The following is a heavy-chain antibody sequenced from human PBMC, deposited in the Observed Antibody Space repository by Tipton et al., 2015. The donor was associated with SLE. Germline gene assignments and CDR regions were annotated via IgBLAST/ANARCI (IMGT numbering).Heavy chain of an antibody. CDR1: GGSIRSGSYY. D-gene: IGHD6-6*01. CDR3: ARTLAAQIDY. J-gene: IGHJ4*02. Sequence: TLSLTCTVSGGSIRSGSYYWTWIRQPPGKGLEWIGSIDYSGSTYYNPSLKSRVTKSVDTSKNQFSLKLSSVTAADTAVYYCARTLAAQIDYWGQGTLVTVSS. V-gene: IGHV4-39*01. CDR2: IDYSGST.